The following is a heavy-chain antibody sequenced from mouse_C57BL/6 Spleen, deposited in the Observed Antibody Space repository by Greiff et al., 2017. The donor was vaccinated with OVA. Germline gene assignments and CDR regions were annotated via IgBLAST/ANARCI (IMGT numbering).Heavy chain of an antibody. CDR3: ARHEGYYYGSSYGFAY. CDR2: ISGGGGNT. Sequence: EVKLMESGGGLVKPGGSLKLSCAASGFTFSSYTMSWVRQTPEKRLEWVATISGGGGNTYYPDSVKGRFTISRDNAKNTLYLQMSSLRSEDTALYYCARHEGYYYGSSYGFAYWGQGTLVTVSA. V-gene: IGHV5-9*01. D-gene: IGHD1-1*01. CDR1: GFTFSSYT. J-gene: IGHJ3*01.